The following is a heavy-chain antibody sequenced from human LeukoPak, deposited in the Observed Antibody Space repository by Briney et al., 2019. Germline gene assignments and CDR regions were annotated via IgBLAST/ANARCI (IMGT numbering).Heavy chain of an antibody. D-gene: IGHD3-22*01. V-gene: IGHV3-74*01. CDR2: IKSDGSST. J-gene: IGHJ4*02. CDR3: VRYYSSDWTGFDY. Sequence: GGSLRLSCAASGFTFSSYWMHWVRQAPGKGLVWVSRIKSDGSSTSYGDSVMGRFTISRDNAKNTLYLQMNSLRAEDTAMYYCVRYYSSDWTGFDYWGQGTLVTVSS. CDR1: GFTFSSYW.